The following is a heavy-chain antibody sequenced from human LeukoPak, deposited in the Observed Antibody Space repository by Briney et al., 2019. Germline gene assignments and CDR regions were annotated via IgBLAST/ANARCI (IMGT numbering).Heavy chain of an antibody. CDR2: IYWDDDK. CDR1: GFSLSTSGVG. Sequence: SGPTLVNPTQTLTLTCTFSGFSLSTSGVGVGWIRQPPGKALEWLALIYWDDDKRYSPSLKSRLTNTKDTSKNQVVLTMTNMDPVDTATYYCAHRPEGSDRVWLSVGDAFDIWGQGTMVTVSS. J-gene: IGHJ3*02. CDR3: AHRPEGSDRVWLSVGDAFDI. V-gene: IGHV2-5*02. D-gene: IGHD3-9*01.